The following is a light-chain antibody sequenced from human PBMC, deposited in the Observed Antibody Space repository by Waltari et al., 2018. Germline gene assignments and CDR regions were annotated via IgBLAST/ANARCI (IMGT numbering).Light chain of an antibody. CDR3: QQKS. J-gene: IGKJ2*03. CDR2: DAS. CDR1: QSVSSY. V-gene: IGKV3-11*01. Sequence: EIVLTQSPATLSFSPGERATPSCRASQSVSSYLAWYQQKPGQAPRLLIYDASNRATGIPARFSGSGSGTDFTLTISSLEPEDFAVYYCQQKSFGQGTKLEIK.